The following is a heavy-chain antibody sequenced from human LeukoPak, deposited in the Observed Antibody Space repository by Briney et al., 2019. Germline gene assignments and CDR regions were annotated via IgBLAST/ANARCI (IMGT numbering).Heavy chain of an antibody. CDR2: ISAYNGNT. D-gene: IGHD2-2*01. V-gene: IGHV1-18*01. CDR3: ARGGCSSTSCYPNIYYYYMDV. J-gene: IGHJ6*03. CDR1: GYTFTSYG. Sequence: ASVKVSCKASGYTFTSYGISWVRQAPGQGLEWMGWISAYNGNTNYAQKLQGRVTMTTDTSTSTAYMELRSLRSDDTAVYYCARGGCSSTSCYPNIYYYYMDVWGKGTTVTISS.